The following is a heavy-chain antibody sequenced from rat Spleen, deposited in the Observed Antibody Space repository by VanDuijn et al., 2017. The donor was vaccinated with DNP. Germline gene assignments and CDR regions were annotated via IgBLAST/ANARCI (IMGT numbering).Heavy chain of an antibody. J-gene: IGHJ3*01. CDR1: GFTFSYYW. D-gene: IGHD1-4*01. Sequence: EVQLMESGGDLVQPGKSLKLSCVASGFTFSYYWMTWVRQVPGKGLEWLASITSNGGATYYLDSVKGRFTISRDDAQDTLYLQMNSLRSEETATYYCATHTFTPGITTPFAYWGQGTLVTVSS. V-gene: IGHV5-31*01. CDR2: ITSNGGAT. CDR3: ATHTFTPGITTPFAY.